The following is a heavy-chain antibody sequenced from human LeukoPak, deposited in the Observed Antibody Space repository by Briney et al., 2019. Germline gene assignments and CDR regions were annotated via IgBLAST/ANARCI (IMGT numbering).Heavy chain of an antibody. CDR2: INPSGGST. CDR3: ARDLHHRGYYDTSGPYGI. V-gene: IGHV1-46*01. Sequence: ASVKVSCKACGYTFTRYDIHWVRQAPGQGLEWMGIINPSGGSTSYAQKFQGRVTMTRDTSTSTVYMELSSLRSEDTAVYYCARDLHHRGYYDTSGPYGIWGQGTLVTVSS. J-gene: IGHJ3*02. CDR1: GYTFTRYD. D-gene: IGHD3-22*01.